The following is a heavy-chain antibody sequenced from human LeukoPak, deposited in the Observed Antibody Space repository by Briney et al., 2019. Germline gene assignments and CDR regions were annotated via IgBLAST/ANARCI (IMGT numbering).Heavy chain of an antibody. J-gene: IGHJ4*02. CDR3: AWDSRHGYDNPFDY. CDR1: GGTFSSYA. Sequence: ASVKVSCKASGGTFSSYAISWVRQAPGQGLEWMGGIIPIFGTANYAQKFQGRVTITADESTSTAYTELSSLRSEDTAVYYCAWDSRHGYDNPFDYWGQGTLVTVSS. CDR2: IIPIFGTA. V-gene: IGHV1-69*13. D-gene: IGHD5-12*01.